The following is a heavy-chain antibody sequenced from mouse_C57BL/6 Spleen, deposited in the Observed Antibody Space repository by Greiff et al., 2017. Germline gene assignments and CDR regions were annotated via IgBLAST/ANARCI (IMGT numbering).Heavy chain of an antibody. V-gene: IGHV1-62-2*01. CDR3: ARDEDDSRSDYYAMDY. CDR2: FYPGSGSI. CDR1: GYTFTEYT. Sequence: QVQLQQSGAELVKPGASVKLSCKASGYTFTEYTIHWVKQRSGQGLEWIGWFYPGSGSIKYNEKFKDKATLTADKSSSTVYMELSRLTSEDSAVYFCARDEDDSRSDYYAMDYWGQGTSVTVSS. D-gene: IGHD2-4*01. J-gene: IGHJ4*01.